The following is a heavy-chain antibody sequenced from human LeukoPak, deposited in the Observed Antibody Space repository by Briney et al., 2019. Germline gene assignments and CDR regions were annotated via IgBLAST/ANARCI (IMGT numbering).Heavy chain of an antibody. CDR2: INWSGGST. D-gene: IGHD2-2*01. CDR3: ARAPITSPFYFDY. V-gene: IGHV3-20*04. J-gene: IGHJ4*02. CDR1: GFAFDEHG. Sequence: GGPLRLSCTASGFAFDEHGMSWVRQVPGKGLEWVSGINWSGGSTGYADPLRGRFTISRDNAKNSLYLQMDSLRAEDTALYYCARAPITSPFYFDYWGQGTLVTVSS.